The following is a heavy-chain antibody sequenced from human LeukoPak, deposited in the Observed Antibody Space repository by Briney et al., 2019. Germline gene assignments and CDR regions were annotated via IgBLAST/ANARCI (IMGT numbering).Heavy chain of an antibody. CDR1: GGTFSSYA. J-gene: IGHJ4*02. D-gene: IGHD5-18*01. V-gene: IGHV1-69*04. Sequence: SVKVSCKASGGTFSSYAISWVRQAPGQGLEWMGRIIPILGIANYAQKFQGRVTITADKSTSTAYMELSSLRSEDTAVYYCARGTAMVTQGFDYCGQGTLVTVSS. CDR3: ARGTAMVTQGFDY. CDR2: IIPILGIA.